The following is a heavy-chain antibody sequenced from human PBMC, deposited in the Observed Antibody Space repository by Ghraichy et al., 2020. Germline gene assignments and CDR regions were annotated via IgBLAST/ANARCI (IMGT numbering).Heavy chain of an antibody. CDR3: ARSYSSSWMSEIDAFDI. CDR2: ISSSSSYI. J-gene: IGHJ3*02. CDR1: GFTFSSYS. D-gene: IGHD6-13*01. V-gene: IGHV3-21*01. Sequence: GGSLRLSCAASGFTFSSYSMNWVRQAPGKGLEWVSSISSSSSYIYYADSVKGRFTISRDNAKNSLYLQMNSLRAEDTAVYYCARSYSSSWMSEIDAFDIWGQGTMVTVSS.